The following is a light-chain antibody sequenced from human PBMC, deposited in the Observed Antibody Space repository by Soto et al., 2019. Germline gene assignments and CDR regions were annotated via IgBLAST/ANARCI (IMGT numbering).Light chain of an antibody. CDR1: QSVNSNY. V-gene: IGKV3-20*01. J-gene: IGKJ2*01. CDR3: PHYGSSPSPCT. CDR2: VAS. Sequence: EIVLTKSPGTLSLSPGERATLSCRSSQSVNSNYLAWYQQKPGQAPRLLIFVASNRATASPDRFSGSGSGTCFSLSIIRLEPEDFSIYYCPHYGSSPSPCTFGQGTKLEIK.